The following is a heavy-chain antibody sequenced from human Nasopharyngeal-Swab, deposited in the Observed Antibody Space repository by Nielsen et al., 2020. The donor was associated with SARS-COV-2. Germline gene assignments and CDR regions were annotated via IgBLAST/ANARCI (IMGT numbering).Heavy chain of an antibody. Sequence: PREGLEWMGIIYPGDSDTRYSPSFQGQVTISADKSISTAYLQWSSLKASDTAMYYCARPGDIAVAGDDWYFDLWGRGTLVTVSS. V-gene: IGHV5-51*01. CDR2: IYPGDSDT. J-gene: IGHJ2*01. CDR3: ARPGDIAVAGDDWYFDL. D-gene: IGHD6-19*01.